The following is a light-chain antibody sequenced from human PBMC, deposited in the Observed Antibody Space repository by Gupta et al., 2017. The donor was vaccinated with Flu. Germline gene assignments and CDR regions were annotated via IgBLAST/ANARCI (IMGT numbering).Light chain of an antibody. J-gene: IGLJ3*02. CDR3: SSYAGSNNLV. V-gene: IGLV2-8*01. CDR2: EVI. Sequence: QSALTQPPCASGSPGQSVTISCTRTSSDVGGYNYASWYQQHPTKAPKLLIYEVIKRPSGVPDRFSGSKSGNTASLTVSALQTEDEADYYCSSYAGSNNLVFGGGTKLTVL. CDR1: SSDVGGYNY.